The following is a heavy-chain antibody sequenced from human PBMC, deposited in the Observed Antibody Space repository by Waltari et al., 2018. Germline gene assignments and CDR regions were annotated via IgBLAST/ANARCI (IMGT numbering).Heavy chain of an antibody. J-gene: IGHJ4*02. V-gene: IGHV1-2*02. CDR2: IKPRSGET. D-gene: IGHD4-4*01. Sequence: QEHLVQSGAEVTKPGASVRVSCTASGYTFTAYYIHWVRQAPGQGLEWMGWIKPRSGETKYAQRFHGRITRTRNTSMNAAYREVSSLLFDDTAVYNWAREGVHLTTVNDYWGQGTLVIVSS. CDR1: GYTFTAYY. CDR3: AREGVHLTTVNDY.